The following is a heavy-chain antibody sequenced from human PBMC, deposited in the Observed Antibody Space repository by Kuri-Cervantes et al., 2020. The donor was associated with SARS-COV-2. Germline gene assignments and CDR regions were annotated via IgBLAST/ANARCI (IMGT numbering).Heavy chain of an antibody. J-gene: IGHJ4*02. CDR1: GGTFSSYA. Sequence: ASVKVSCKASGGTFSSYALSWVRQAPGQGLEWMGWISAYNGNTNYAQKLQGRVTMTTDTSTSTAYMELRSLRSDDTAMFYCARVVFGGYGHYYFDYWGQGTLVTVSS. CDR2: ISAYNGNT. V-gene: IGHV1-18*01. D-gene: IGHD5-18*01. CDR3: ARVVFGGYGHYYFDY.